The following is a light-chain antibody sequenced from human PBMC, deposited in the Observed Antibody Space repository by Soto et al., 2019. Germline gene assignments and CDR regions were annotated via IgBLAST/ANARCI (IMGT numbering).Light chain of an antibody. V-gene: IGKV1-33*01. CDR3: QQYDNLPLT. CDR2: DES. Sequence: DIQMTQSPSSLSASVGDRVIITCQASQDISKYLNWYQQKPGKAPKLLIYDESKLETGVPSRFSGSASGTDFTFTISSLQPEDIATYYCQQYDNLPLTFGGGTKVEIK. CDR1: QDISKY. J-gene: IGKJ4*01.